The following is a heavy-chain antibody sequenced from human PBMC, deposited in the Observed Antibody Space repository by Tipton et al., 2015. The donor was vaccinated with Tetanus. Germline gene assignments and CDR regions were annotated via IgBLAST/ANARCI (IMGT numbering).Heavy chain of an antibody. V-gene: IGHV3-33*01. D-gene: IGHD3-22*01. CDR2: IWNDGSNT. J-gene: IGHJ4*02. CDR3: ARDHTFTVSQSRGGLDY. CDR1: GFSFSSYG. Sequence: SLRLSCAASGFSFSSYGMHWVRQAPGKGLEWVALIWNDGSNTYYADSVKGRFTISRDNSKNTLYLQMSSLRDEETAVYFCARDHTFTVSQSRGGLDYWGQGTLVTVSS.